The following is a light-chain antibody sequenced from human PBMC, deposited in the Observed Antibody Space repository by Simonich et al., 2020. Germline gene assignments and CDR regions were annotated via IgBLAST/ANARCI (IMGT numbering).Light chain of an antibody. J-gene: IGLJ3*02. CDR2: RNS. CDR3: AAWDDSLSGWV. V-gene: IGLV1-47*01. Sequence: QSVLTQPPSASGTPGQRVTISCSGSSSNIGSNYVYWYQQLPGTAPKLLIYRNSQRPSGVHDRFSGAKSGTSASLAISGLRSEDEADYYCAAWDDSLSGWVFGGGTKLTVL. CDR1: SSNIGSNY.